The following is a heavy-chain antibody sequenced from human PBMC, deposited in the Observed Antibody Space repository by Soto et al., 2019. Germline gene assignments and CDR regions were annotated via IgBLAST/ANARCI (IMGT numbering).Heavy chain of an antibody. Sequence: QVQLVQSGAEVKKPGASMKVSCKASGYTFTSYAMHWVRQAPGQRLEWMGWINAGNGNTKYSQKFQGRVTITRDTSASTAYMELSSLRSEDTAVYYCARVGNGPQGMDVWGQGTTVTVSS. CDR1: GYTFTSYA. CDR2: INAGNGNT. CDR3: ARVGNGPQGMDV. V-gene: IGHV1-3*01. J-gene: IGHJ6*02.